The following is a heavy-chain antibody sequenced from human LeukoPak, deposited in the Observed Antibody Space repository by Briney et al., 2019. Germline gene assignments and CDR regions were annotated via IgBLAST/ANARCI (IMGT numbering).Heavy chain of an antibody. CDR3: AKGGAGYYMDV. CDR2: ISGSGDRT. CDR1: GFTFSSYA. Sequence: PGGSLRLSCAASGFTFSSYAMSWVRQAPGKGLEWVSAISGSGDRTDYADSVKGRVTISRDNSKNTLYLQMNSLRAEDTAVYYCAKGGAGYYMDVWGKGTTVTVSS. V-gene: IGHV3-23*01. D-gene: IGHD3-16*01. J-gene: IGHJ6*03.